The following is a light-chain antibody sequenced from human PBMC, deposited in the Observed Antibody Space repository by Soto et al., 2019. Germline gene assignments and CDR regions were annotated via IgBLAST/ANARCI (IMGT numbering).Light chain of an antibody. CDR1: QTIYNY. V-gene: IGKV1-39*01. CDR2: TAS. CDR3: QRSYSSPT. Sequence: DIQMTQSPSSLSASVGDRVTITCRASQTIYNYLNWYQQKPGKAPKLLIYTASSLQSGVPSRFSGSGSGTDFTLTIRSLQPEDFATYYCQRSYSSPTFGQGTRLEIK. J-gene: IGKJ5*01.